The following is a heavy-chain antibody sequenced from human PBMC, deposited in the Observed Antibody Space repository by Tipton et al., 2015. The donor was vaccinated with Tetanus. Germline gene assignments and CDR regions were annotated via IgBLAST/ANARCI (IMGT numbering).Heavy chain of an antibody. D-gene: IGHD6-13*01. CDR3: AGVTAQRTELYFDH. J-gene: IGHJ4*02. CDR1: GGSINSGGYF. V-gene: IGHV4-61*08. Sequence: TLSLTCSVSGGSINSGGYFWNWIRQQPGKGPEWIGYVYYTGSTNHNPSLKSRVTISMDRSKNQISLQLTSVTAADTAVYFCAGVTAQRTELYFDHWGQGTLVTVSS. CDR2: VYYTGST.